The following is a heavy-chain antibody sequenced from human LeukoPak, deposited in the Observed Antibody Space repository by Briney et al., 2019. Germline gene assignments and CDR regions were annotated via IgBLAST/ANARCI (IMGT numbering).Heavy chain of an antibody. Sequence: ASVKVSCKASGSTFSSYAISWVRQAPGQGLEWMGGIIPIFGTANYAQKFQGRVTITADESTSTAYMELSSLRSEDTAVYYCARDVVPEMATPSGAFDIWGQGTMVTVSS. J-gene: IGHJ3*02. CDR2: IIPIFGTA. CDR1: GSTFSSYA. V-gene: IGHV1-69*13. D-gene: IGHD5-24*01. CDR3: ARDVVPEMATPSGAFDI.